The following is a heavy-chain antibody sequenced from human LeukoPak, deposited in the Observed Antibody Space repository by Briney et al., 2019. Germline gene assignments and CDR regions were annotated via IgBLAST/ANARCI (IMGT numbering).Heavy chain of an antibody. D-gene: IGHD5-12*01. CDR3: AKMKMVATISVSDY. CDR2: IYPGDSDT. V-gene: IGHV5-51*01. J-gene: IGHJ4*02. CDR1: GYRFASYW. Sequence: GESLNISCKGSGYRFASYWIAWVRQRPGKGLEFMGIIYPGDSDTRYSPSFQGQVTISADKSISTAYLQWSSLKASDTAIYYCAKMKMVATISVSDYWGQGTLVTVSS.